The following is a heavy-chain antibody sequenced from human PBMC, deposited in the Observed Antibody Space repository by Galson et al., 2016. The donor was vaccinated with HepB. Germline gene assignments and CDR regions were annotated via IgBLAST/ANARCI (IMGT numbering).Heavy chain of an antibody. J-gene: IGHJ4*02. Sequence: SVKVSCKASGYTFTSYAIYWVRQAPGQGLEWMGWISAYNGNTNYAQKFQGRVTMTTDTSTSTAYMELRSLRSDDTALYYCARADCTSTRCFGSYDYWGQGTLVTVSS. D-gene: IGHD2-2*01. V-gene: IGHV1-18*01. CDR2: ISAYNGNT. CDR1: GYTFTSYA. CDR3: ARADCTSTRCFGSYDY.